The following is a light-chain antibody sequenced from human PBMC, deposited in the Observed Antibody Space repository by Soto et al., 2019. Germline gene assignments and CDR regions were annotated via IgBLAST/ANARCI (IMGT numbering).Light chain of an antibody. CDR3: QRFGDLTFS. CDR1: QDINNY. Sequence: DIKMTQSPSSLSASVGDRVTITCQASQDINNYLNWYQQKPGQAPKLLIYDASGLAVGVPSRFSGSGSGTHFILTISGRQPEDIATYYCQRFGDLTFSFGQGTRLEI. J-gene: IGKJ5*01. CDR2: DAS. V-gene: IGKV1-33*01.